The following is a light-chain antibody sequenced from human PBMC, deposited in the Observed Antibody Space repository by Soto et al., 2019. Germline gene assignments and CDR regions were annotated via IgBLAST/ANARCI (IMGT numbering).Light chain of an antibody. Sequence: QSVLTQPPSASGTPGQRVTISCSGSSSNIGRNTVDWYQHLPGTAPKLLIYSNDQRPSGVPDRFSGSKSGTSASLAIGGLQSEDEADYYCAAWDDSLNGLVFGTGTKVTVL. CDR3: AAWDDSLNGLV. CDR1: SSNIGRNT. CDR2: SND. V-gene: IGLV1-44*01. J-gene: IGLJ1*01.